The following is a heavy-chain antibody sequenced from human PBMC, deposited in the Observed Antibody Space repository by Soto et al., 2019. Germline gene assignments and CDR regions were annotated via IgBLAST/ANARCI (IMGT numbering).Heavy chain of an antibody. CDR2: INPNSGGT. V-gene: IGHV1-2*04. D-gene: IGHD3-16*02. CDR1: GYTFTGYY. Sequence: ASVKVSCKASGYTFTGYYMHWVRQAPGQGLEWMGWINPNSGGTNYAQKFQGWVTMTRDTSISTAYMELRSLTYDDTAVYYCARAPRIVTAASGTRDFDYWGQGTQVTVSS. J-gene: IGHJ4*02. CDR3: ARAPRIVTAASGTRDFDY.